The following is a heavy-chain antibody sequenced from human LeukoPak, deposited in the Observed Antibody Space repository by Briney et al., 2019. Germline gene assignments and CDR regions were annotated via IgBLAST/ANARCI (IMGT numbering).Heavy chain of an antibody. J-gene: IGHJ3*02. D-gene: IGHD3-10*01. Sequence: SETLSLTCTVSGGSISSYYWSWIRQPPGKGLEWIGYIYYSGSTNYNPSLKSRVTISVDTSKNQFSLKLSSVTAADTAVYYCARARRYGSGRFDAFDIWGQGTTVTVSS. CDR1: GGSISSYY. CDR2: IYYSGST. CDR3: ARARRYGSGRFDAFDI. V-gene: IGHV4-59*01.